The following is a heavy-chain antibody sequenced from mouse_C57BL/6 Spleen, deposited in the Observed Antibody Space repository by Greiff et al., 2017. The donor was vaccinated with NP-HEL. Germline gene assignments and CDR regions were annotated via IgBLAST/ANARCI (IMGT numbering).Heavy chain of an antibody. J-gene: IGHJ2*01. CDR1: GYTFTSYW. D-gene: IGHD1-1*01. V-gene: IGHV1-59*01. Sequence: VQLQQPGAELVRPGTSVKLSCKASGYTFTSYWMHWVKQRPGQGLEWIGVIDPSDSYTNYNQKFKGKATLTVDTSSSTAYMQLSSLTSEDSAVYYCAREGITTVVPYWGQGTTLTVSS. CDR3: AREGITTVVPY. CDR2: IDPSDSYT.